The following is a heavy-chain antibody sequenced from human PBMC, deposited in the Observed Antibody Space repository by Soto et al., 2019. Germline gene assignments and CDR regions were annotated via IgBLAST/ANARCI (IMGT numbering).Heavy chain of an antibody. CDR3: PKHWDGIDV. CDR1: GFTFSNYD. CDR2: IQYDGSKK. Sequence: QVHLLESGGGVVQPGTSPRLSCTASGFTFSNYDMHWVRQAPGKGLEWVAVIQYDGSKKYYADSVKGRFTISRDQSKNTLYLQMTSLRVEDTAVYYCPKHWDGIDVWGQGTTVTVSS. D-gene: IGHD3-16*01. J-gene: IGHJ6*02. V-gene: IGHV3-33*03.